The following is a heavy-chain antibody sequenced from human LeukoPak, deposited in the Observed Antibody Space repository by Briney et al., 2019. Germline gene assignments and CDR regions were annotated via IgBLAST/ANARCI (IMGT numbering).Heavy chain of an antibody. D-gene: IGHD3-10*01. Sequence: GCSLRLSCTMTGFTFSKYGMRWGRQATSKGLEWVASIDKDGSEKRYVDSVKGRFTISRDNARNSVYLQMTSLGAEDTAVYYCATYTQYFGAPGTDYWGQGTLVTVSS. CDR1: GFTFSKYG. CDR3: ATYTQYFGAPGTDY. J-gene: IGHJ4*02. V-gene: IGHV3-7*01. CDR2: IDKDGSEK.